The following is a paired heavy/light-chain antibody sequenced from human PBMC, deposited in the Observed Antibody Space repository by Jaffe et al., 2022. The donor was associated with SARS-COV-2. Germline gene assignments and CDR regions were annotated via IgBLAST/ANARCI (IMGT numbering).Light chain of an antibody. Sequence: QSALTQPPSASGSPGQSVTISCTGTSSDVGGYNYVSWYQQHPGKAPKLMIYEVSKRPSGVPDRFSGSKSGNTASLTVSGLQAEDEADYYCSSYAGSNSYVFGTGTKVTVL. V-gene: IGLV2-8*01. CDR1: SSDVGGYNY. J-gene: IGLJ1*01. CDR2: EVS. CDR3: SSYAGSNSYV.
Heavy chain of an antibody. V-gene: IGHV3-53*01. J-gene: IGHJ3*02. Sequence: EVQLVESGGGLIQPGGSLRLSCAASGFTVSSNYMSWVRQAPGKGLEWVSVIYSGGSTYYADSVKGRFTISRDNSKNTLYLQMNSLRAEDTAVYYCARDSKWWGTLIATGTAAFDIWGQGTMVTVSS. CDR1: GFTVSSNY. D-gene: IGHD2-8*01. CDR3: ARDSKWWGTLIATGTAAFDI. CDR2: IYSGGST.